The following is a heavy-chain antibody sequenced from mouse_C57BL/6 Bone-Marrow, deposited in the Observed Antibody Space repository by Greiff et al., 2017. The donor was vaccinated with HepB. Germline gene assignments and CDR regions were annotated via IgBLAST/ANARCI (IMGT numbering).Heavy chain of an antibody. J-gene: IGHJ4*01. D-gene: IGHD3-2*02. CDR2: ISYDGSN. CDR3: ARAQADYAMDY. V-gene: IGHV3-6*01. Sequence: EVQLVESGPGLVKPSQSLSLTCSVTGYSITSGYYWNWIRQFPGNKLEWMGYISYDGSNNYNPSLKNRISITRDTSKNQFFLQLNSVTTEDTATYDCARAQADYAMDYWGQGTSVTVSS. CDR1: GYSITSGYY.